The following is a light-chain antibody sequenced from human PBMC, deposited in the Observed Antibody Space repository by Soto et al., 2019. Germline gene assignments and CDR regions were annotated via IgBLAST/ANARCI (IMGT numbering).Light chain of an antibody. Sequence: DIPMTQSASTLSASLGDTVTITCRASESISIWLAWYQQKPGKAPNLLINKASSLQSEVPSRFSGSGSGTEFTLTITSLKPDDFGVYYCQQYKSSSTFGQGTKVDIK. CDR3: QQYKSSST. CDR2: KAS. CDR1: ESISIW. J-gene: IGKJ1*01. V-gene: IGKV1-5*03.